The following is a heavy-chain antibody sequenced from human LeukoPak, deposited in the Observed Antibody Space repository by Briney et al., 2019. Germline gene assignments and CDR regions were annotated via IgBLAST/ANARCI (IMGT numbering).Heavy chain of an antibody. J-gene: IGHJ5*02. CDR2: IYYSGST. Sequence: SETLSLTCTVSGGPISSYYWSWIRQPPGKGLEWIGYIYYSGSTNYNPSLKSRVTISVDTSKNQFSLKLSSVTAADTAVYYCARAVAGTWPNWFDPWGQGTLVTVSS. CDR1: GGPISSYY. D-gene: IGHD6-19*01. V-gene: IGHV4-59*01. CDR3: ARAVAGTWPNWFDP.